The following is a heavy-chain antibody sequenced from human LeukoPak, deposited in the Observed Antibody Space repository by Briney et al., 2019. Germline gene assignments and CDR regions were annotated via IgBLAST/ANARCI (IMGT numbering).Heavy chain of an antibody. V-gene: IGHV1-2*02. CDR3: ARVGSSGWYHYYYGMDV. J-gene: IGHJ6*02. Sequence: ASVKVSCKASGYTFTGYYMHWVRQAPGQGLEWMGWINPNSGGTNYAQKFQGRVTMTRDTSISTAYMELSRLRSDDTAVYYCARVGSSGWYHYYYGMDVWGQGTTVTVSS. CDR2: INPNSGGT. CDR1: GYTFTGYY. D-gene: IGHD6-19*01.